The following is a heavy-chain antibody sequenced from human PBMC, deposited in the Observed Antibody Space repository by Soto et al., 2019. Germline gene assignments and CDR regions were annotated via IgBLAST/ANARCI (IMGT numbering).Heavy chain of an antibody. J-gene: IGHJ6*01. CDR2: IRSKAYRGTT. D-gene: IGHD6-19*01. CDR3: TREMIEVAGRYYYYYYGMDV. CDR1: GCSFGDYA. V-gene: IGHV3-49*04. Sequence: SRRRSCTACGCSFGDYAMSWVRQAPGNGLEWVGFIRSKAYRGTTEYAASVKGRFTISRDDSKSIAYLQMNSLKTEDTAVYSCTREMIEVAGRYYYYYYGMDVWGQGTTVTVSS.